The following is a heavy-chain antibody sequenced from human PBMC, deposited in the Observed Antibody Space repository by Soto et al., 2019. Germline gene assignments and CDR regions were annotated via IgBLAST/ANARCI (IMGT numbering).Heavy chain of an antibody. J-gene: IGHJ6*02. Sequence: EVQLLESGGGLVQPGGSLRLSCAASRLTFSSYAMSWVRQAPGKGLEWVSAISSSGASTYSADSVKGRYTISRDNSKNTLYLQMNSQRPEDTAVYYCAKGPTIFGVVISYSFDYGLVVWGQGTTVTVSS. CDR3: AKGPTIFGVVISYSFDYGLVV. CDR2: ISSSGAST. CDR1: RLTFSSYA. V-gene: IGHV3-23*01. D-gene: IGHD3-3*01.